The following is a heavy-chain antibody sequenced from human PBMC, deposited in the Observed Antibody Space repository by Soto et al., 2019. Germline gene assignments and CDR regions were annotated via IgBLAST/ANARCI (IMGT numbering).Heavy chain of an antibody. D-gene: IGHD3-22*01. CDR2: IRGSGGST. V-gene: IGHV3-23*01. J-gene: IGHJ4*02. CDR3: ARDLRDYYDY. Sequence: PGGSLRLSCAASGFTFSSYAMSWVRQAPGKGLEWVSAIRGSGGSTYYADSVKGRFTISGDNSNNTLYQQKNTPTAEDTAVYYSARDLRDYYDYWRRRTLGTTSS. CDR1: GFTFSSYA.